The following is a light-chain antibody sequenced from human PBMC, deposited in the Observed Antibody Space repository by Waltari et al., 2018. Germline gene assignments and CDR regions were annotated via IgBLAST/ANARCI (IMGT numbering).Light chain of an antibody. J-gene: IGKJ1*01. CDR3: MQGTHWWT. Sequence: DVVMTQSPLSLPVTLGQPASISCRSSQSLVHSYGNTYLNWFHQRPGQSPRRLIYKVSNRDSGVPDRFSGSGSGTDFTLKISRVEAEDVGFYYCMQGTHWWTFGQGTKVEIK. CDR2: KVS. CDR1: QSLVHSYGNTY. V-gene: IGKV2-30*02.